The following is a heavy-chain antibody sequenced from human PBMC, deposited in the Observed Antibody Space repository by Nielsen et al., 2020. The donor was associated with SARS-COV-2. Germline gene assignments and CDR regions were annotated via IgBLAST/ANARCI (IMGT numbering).Heavy chain of an antibody. Sequence: ASVTVSCTAFGYTFTSYAMHWVRQAPVQRLEWMGWINAGNGNTKYSQKFQGRVTITRDTSASTAYMELSSLRSEDTAVYYCARDLVVGATTWYYMDVWGKGTTVTVSS. V-gene: IGHV1-3*01. D-gene: IGHD1-26*01. J-gene: IGHJ6*03. CDR2: INAGNGNT. CDR3: ARDLVVGATTWYYMDV. CDR1: GYTFTSYA.